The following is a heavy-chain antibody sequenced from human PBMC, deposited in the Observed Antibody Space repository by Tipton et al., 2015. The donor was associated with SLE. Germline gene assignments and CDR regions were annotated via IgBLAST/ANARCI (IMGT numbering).Heavy chain of an antibody. J-gene: IGHJ5*02. CDR3: ARDARDFWSGASTVDP. Sequence: SLRLSCVASEFTFSTFWMNWVRQAPGKGLEWVSYISSSSSTIYYADSVKGRFTISRDNAKNSLYLQMNSLRAEDTAMYYCARDARDFWSGASTVDPWGQGTLVTVSS. CDR1: EFTFSTFW. V-gene: IGHV3-48*01. CDR2: ISSSSSTI. D-gene: IGHD3-3*01.